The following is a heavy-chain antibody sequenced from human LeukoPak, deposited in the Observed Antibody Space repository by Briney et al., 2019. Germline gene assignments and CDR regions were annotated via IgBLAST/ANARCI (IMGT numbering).Heavy chain of an antibody. J-gene: IGHJ6*02. Sequence: GGSLRLSCAASGFTFGQYAMHWVRQAPGRGLDWVAVISGDGDATHYVDSVKGRFSISRDQSRSSLHLQMDTLRTEDTALYYCAKDRGGYYGSGTSYYFYGMDVWGQGTTVIVSS. V-gene: IGHV3-43*02. CDR3: AKDRGGYYGSGTSYYFYGMDV. D-gene: IGHD3-10*01. CDR2: ISGDGDAT. CDR1: GFTFGQYA.